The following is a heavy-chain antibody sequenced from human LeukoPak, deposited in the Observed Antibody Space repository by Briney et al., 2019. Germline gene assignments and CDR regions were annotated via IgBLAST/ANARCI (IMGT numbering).Heavy chain of an antibody. D-gene: IGHD7-27*01. CDR2: ISSSGSTI. J-gene: IGHJ4*02. CDR1: GFTFSSYE. Sequence: PGGSLRLSCAASGFTFSSYEMNWVRQAPGKGLEWVSYISSSGSTIYYADSVKGRFTISRDNAKNSLYLQMNSLRAEDTAVYYCARIHKLGILAHLDYWGQGTLVTVSS. CDR3: ARIHKLGILAHLDY. V-gene: IGHV3-48*03.